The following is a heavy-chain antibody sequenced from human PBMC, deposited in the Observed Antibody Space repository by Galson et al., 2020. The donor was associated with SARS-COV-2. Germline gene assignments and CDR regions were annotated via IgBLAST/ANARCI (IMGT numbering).Heavy chain of an antibody. CDR3: ARGKIEITMIVVAQNWFDP. D-gene: IGHD3-22*01. V-gene: IGHV4-39*07. Sequence: LETLSLTCTVSGGSISSSSYYWGWIRQPPGKGLEWIGSIYYSGSTYYNPSLKSRVTISVDTSKNQFSLKLSSVTAADTAVYYCARGKIEITMIVVAQNWFDPWGQGTLVTVSS. CDR2: IYYSGST. J-gene: IGHJ5*02. CDR1: GGSISSSSYY.